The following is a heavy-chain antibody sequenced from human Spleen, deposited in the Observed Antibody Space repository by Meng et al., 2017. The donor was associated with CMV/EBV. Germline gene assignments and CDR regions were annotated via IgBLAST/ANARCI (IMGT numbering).Heavy chain of an antibody. D-gene: IGHD3-9*01. CDR2: IDWDDDK. CDR3: AHSPRANILTGYAPGNWFDP. J-gene: IGHJ5*02. CDR1: GFPLSTSGVG. V-gene: IGHV2-5*02. Sequence: QITLKESGPTLVKPTXTLTLTCTFSGFPLSTSGVGVGWIRQPPGKALEWLALIDWDDDKRYSPSLKSRLTITKDTSKNQVVLTMTNMDPVDTATYYCAHSPRANILTGYAPGNWFDPWGQGTLVTVSS.